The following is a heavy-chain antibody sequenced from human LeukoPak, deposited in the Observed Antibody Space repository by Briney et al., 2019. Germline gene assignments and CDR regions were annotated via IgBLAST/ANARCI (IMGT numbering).Heavy chain of an antibody. CDR1: GGSIRGDY. CDR3: AREVVRGVILWYFDY. Sequence: KTSETLSLACTVSGGSIRGDYWSWIRQPPGKGLEWIGFISYTGSTNYNASLKSRVTISVDTSKNQFSLKLSSVTAADTAVYYCAREVVRGVILWYFDYWGQGTLVTVSS. V-gene: IGHV4-59*12. J-gene: IGHJ4*02. D-gene: IGHD3-10*01. CDR2: ISYTGST.